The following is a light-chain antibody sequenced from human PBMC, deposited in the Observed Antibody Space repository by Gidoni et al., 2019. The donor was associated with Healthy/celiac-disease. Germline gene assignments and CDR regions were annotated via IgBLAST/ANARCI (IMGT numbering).Light chain of an antibody. V-gene: IGKV3-20*01. J-gene: IGKJ1*01. Sequence: DIVLTQSPGTLSLSPGERATLSCRASQSVSSSYLAWYQQKPGQAPRILIYGASSRATGIPDRFSGSGSGTDFTLTISRLEPEDFAVYYCQQYGSSWTFGQGTKVEIK. CDR1: QSVSSSY. CDR3: QQYGSSWT. CDR2: GAS.